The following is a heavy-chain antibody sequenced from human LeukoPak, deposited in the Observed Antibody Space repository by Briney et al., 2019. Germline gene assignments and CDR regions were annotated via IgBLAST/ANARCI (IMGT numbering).Heavy chain of an antibody. CDR2: ISTSTGNP. V-gene: IGHV7-4-1*02. CDR1: GYSFTIYA. D-gene: IGHD5-12*01. Sequence: SSVKISCKASGYSFTIYAINWVRQAPGQGLEWMGWISTSTGNPTYAPAFPGRFVFSLATSVNTAYLQINSLQPDDTAIYYCARDRGGYMAYWGQGTLVTVSS. CDR3: ARDRGGYMAY. J-gene: IGHJ4*02.